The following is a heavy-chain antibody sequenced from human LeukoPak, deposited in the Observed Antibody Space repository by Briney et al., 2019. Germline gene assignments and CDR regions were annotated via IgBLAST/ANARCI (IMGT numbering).Heavy chain of an antibody. CDR1: GGSFSGYY. CDR3: ARYLDRRDREVWFDP. V-gene: IGHV4-34*01. Sequence: SETLSLTCAVYGGSFSGYYWSWIRQPPGKGLEWIGEINHSGSTNYNPSLKSRVTISVDTSKNQFSLKLSSVTAADTAVYYCARYLDRRDREVWFDPWGQGTLVTVSS. D-gene: IGHD3-22*01. J-gene: IGHJ5*02. CDR2: INHSGST.